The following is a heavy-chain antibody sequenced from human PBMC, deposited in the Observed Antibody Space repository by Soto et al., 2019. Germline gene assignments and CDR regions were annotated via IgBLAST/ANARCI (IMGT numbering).Heavy chain of an antibody. CDR2: ISYDGSNK. J-gene: IGHJ4*02. CDR1: GFTFSSYG. CDR3: AKVHSSGWYKAPSYYFAY. D-gene: IGHD6-19*01. Sequence: QVQLVESGGGVVQPGRSLRLSCAASGFTFSSYGMHWVRQAPGKGLEWVAVISYDGSNKYYADSVKGRFTISRDNSENPLYLQMTSLRAEDTAVYYCAKVHSSGWYKAPSYYFAYWGREPWSPSPQ. V-gene: IGHV3-30*18.